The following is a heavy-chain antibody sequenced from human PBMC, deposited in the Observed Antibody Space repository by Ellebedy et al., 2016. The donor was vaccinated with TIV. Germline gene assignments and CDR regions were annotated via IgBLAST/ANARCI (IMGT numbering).Heavy chain of an antibody. CDR3: AKDIGIWFGDLDAFDI. CDR1: GGSISSFY. CDR2: IYYSGST. D-gene: IGHD3-10*01. Sequence: SETLSLTCTVSGGSISSFYWSWIRQPPGKGLEWIGYIYYSGSTNYNPSLKSPVTISVDTSKNHFSLKLSSVTAADAAVYYCAKDIGIWFGDLDAFDIWGQGTMVTVSS. J-gene: IGHJ3*02. V-gene: IGHV4-59*12.